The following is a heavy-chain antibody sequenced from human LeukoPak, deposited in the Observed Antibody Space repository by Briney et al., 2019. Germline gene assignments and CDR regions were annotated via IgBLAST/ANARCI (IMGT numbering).Heavy chain of an antibody. CDR3: ARGQAGVTPR. CDR2: IRYDGSNI. V-gene: IGHV3-30*02. J-gene: IGHJ4*02. D-gene: IGHD2-21*02. Sequence: GGSLTLSCAASGFTFSIYGMQWVRQPPGKGREWVAFIRYDGSNIYYADAVKGQFTISRDNSKNTLYLQMSGLRAEDTAVYYCARGQAGVTPRWGQGTLVTVSS. CDR1: GFTFSIYG.